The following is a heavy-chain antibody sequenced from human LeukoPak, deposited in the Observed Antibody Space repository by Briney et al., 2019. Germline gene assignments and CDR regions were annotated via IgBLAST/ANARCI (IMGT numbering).Heavy chain of an antibody. D-gene: IGHD4-23*01. J-gene: IGHJ4*02. V-gene: IGHV3-74*01. CDR3: ARSAYPGNSVIED. CDR1: GITFSSYW. CDR2: INSDGRST. Sequence: PGGSLRLSCAGSGITFSSYWVHWVRQAPGKGLVWVSRINSDGRSTNYADSVKGRFTISRDNAKNTLYLQMNSLRAEDTAVYYCARSAYPGNSVIEDWGRGTLVTVSS.